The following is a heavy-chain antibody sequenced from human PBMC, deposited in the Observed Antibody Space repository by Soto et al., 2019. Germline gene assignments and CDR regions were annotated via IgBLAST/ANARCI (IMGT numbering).Heavy chain of an antibody. CDR3: AQNTARRVVRGVDLPR. D-gene: IGHD3-10*01. CDR1: GFTVSSNY. J-gene: IGHJ4*02. V-gene: IGHV3-66*01. Sequence: EVQLVESGGGLVQPGGSLRLSCAASGFTVSSNYMSWVRQAPVKGLEWVSVIYSGGSTYYADSVKVRFTISSDNSKNTLYLQMNSLRAEDTAVYYGAQNTARRVVRGVDLPRWGQGTLVTVA. CDR2: IYSGGST.